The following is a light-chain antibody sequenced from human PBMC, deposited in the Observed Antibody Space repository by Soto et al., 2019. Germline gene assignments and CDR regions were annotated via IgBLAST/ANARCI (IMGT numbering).Light chain of an antibody. V-gene: IGLV1-40*01. CDR3: QSYDISLSGWV. J-gene: IGLJ3*02. CDR1: SSNIGAGYD. Sequence: HSVLTQPPSVSGAPGQRVTISCTGSSSNIGAGYDVHWYQQLPGTAPKLLIYGNSNRPSGVPDRFSGSKSGTSASLAITGLRAEDEADYYCQSYDISLSGWVFGGGTKLTVL. CDR2: GNS.